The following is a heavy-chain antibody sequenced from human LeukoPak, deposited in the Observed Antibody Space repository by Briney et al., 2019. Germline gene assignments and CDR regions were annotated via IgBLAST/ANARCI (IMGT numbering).Heavy chain of an antibody. J-gene: IGHJ4*02. CDR3: ASGPDIVVLPASIYFDY. V-gene: IGHV4-39*01. CDR1: GGSISSRSYY. CDR2: IYYSGST. Sequence: PSETLSLTCPVSGGSISSRSYYWGWIRRPPGKGLEWIGSIYYSGSTYYNPSLKSRVTISVDTTKNQFSLKLSSVTAADTAVYFCASGPDIVVLPASIYFDYWGQGILVTVSS. D-gene: IGHD2-2*01.